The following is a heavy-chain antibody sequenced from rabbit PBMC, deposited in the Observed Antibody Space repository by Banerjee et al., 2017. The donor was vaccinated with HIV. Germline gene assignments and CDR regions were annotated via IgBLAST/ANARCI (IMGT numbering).Heavy chain of an antibody. CDR2: INTSSGNT. J-gene: IGHJ4*01. CDR3: ARDGGIVVAGAFNL. Sequence: QEQLEESGGDLVKPEGSLTLSCKASGFSFSSGYDMCWVRQAPGKGLEWIACINTSSGNTVYANWAKGRFTISKTSSTTVTLQMTSLTAADTATYFCARDGGIVVAGAFNLWGPGTLVTVS. D-gene: IGHD4-1*01. CDR1: GFSFSSGYD. V-gene: IGHV1S45*01.